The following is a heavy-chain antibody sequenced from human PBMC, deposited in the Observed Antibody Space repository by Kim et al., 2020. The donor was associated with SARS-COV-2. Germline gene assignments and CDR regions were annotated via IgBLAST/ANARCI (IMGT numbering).Heavy chain of an antibody. V-gene: IGHV3-30-3*01. J-gene: IGHJ6*02. CDR2: ISYDGSNK. Sequence: GGSLRLSCAASGFTFSSYAMHWVRQAPGKGLEWVAVISYDGSNKYYADSVKGRFTISRDNSKNTLYLQMNSLRAEDTAVYYCARDREADYGETYYYGMDVWGQGTTVTVSS. D-gene: IGHD4-17*01. CDR1: GFTFSSYA. CDR3: ARDREADYGETYYYGMDV.